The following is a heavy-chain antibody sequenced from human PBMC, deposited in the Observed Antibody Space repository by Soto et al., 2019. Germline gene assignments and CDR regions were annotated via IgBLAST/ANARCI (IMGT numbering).Heavy chain of an antibody. Sequence: HPGGSLRLSCAASGFTFSTYWMSWVRQAPGKGLEWVANIKQDGSEKYYVDSVKGRFTISRDNAKNSLYLQMNSLRAEDTAVYYCGRDETYYYGSGPVGGQGTLVTVSS. J-gene: IGHJ4*02. CDR1: GFTFSTYW. CDR3: GRDETYYYGSGPV. V-gene: IGHV3-7*01. D-gene: IGHD3-10*01. CDR2: IKQDGSEK.